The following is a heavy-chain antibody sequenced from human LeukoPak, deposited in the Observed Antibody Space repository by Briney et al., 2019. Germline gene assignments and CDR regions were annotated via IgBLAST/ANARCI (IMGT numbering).Heavy chain of an antibody. V-gene: IGHV1-8*03. CDR3: ARGGGIAVAGNWFDP. CDR2: MNPNSGNT. D-gene: IGHD6-19*01. Sequence: ASVKVSCKASGYTFTSYDINWVPQAPGQGLEWMGWMNPNSGNTGYAQKFQGRVTITRNTSISTADMELSSLRSGDTSVYSCARGGGIAVAGNWFDPWGQGTLVTVSS. CDR1: GYTFTSYD. J-gene: IGHJ5*02.